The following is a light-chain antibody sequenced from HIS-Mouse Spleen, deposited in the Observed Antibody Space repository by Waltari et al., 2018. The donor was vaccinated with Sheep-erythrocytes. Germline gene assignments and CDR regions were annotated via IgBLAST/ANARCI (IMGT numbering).Light chain of an antibody. CDR1: SSDVGSYNL. CDR2: EGS. Sequence: QSALTQPASVSGSPVQSITISCTGTSSDVGSYNLVSWYQQPPGKAPKLMIYEGSKRPSGVSNRFSGSKSGNTASLTISGLQAEDEADYYCCSYAGSSTLVFGGGTKLTVL. CDR3: CSYAGSSTLV. V-gene: IGLV2-23*01. J-gene: IGLJ2*01.